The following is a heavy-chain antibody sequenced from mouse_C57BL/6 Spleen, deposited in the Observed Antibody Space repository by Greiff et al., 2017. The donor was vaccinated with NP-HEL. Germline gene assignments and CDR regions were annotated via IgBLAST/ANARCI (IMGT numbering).Heavy chain of an antibody. CDR1: GYTFTSYW. CDR3: ARKDYYGSSSY. Sequence: QVQLKQPGAELVKPGASVKLSCKASGYTFTSYWMQWVKQRPGQGLEWIGEIDPSDSYTNYNQKFKGKAKLTVDTSSSTAYMQLSSLTSEDSAVYYCARKDYYGSSSYWGQGTTLTVSS. J-gene: IGHJ2*01. CDR2: IDPSDSYT. V-gene: IGHV1-50*01. D-gene: IGHD1-1*01.